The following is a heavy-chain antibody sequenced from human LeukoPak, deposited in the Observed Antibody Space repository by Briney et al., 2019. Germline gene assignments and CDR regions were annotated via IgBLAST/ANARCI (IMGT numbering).Heavy chain of an antibody. CDR2: INPTSGGT. CDR3: ARDRKITIVRGL. D-gene: IGHD3-10*01. CDR1: GYTFTDYF. Sequence: ASVKVSCKASGYTFTDYFLHWVRQAPGQGLEWMGWINPTSGGTNYAQTFQGRVTMTRDTSISTAYMELSRLRSDDTAMYYCARDRKITIVRGLWGQGTLVTVSS. V-gene: IGHV1-2*02. J-gene: IGHJ4*02.